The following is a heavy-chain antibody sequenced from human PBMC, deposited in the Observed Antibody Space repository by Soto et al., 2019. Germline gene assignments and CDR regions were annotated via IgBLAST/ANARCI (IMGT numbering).Heavy chain of an antibody. J-gene: IGHJ3*02. D-gene: IGHD3-3*01. Sequence: GGSLRLSCAASGFTFSSYAMSWVRQAPGKGLEWVSAISGSGGSTYYADSVKGRFTISRDNSKNTLYLQMNSLRAEDTAVYYCAKALRFLEWLLYTGDAFDIWGQGTMVTVSS. V-gene: IGHV3-23*01. CDR2: ISGSGGST. CDR3: AKALRFLEWLLYTGDAFDI. CDR1: GFTFSSYA.